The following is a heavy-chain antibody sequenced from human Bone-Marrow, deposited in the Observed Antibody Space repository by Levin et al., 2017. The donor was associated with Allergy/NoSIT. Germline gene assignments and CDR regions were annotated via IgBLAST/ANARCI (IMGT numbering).Heavy chain of an antibody. J-gene: IGHJ3*01. D-gene: IGHD1-1*01. CDR3: AHRPLWTDAFDV. CDR2: IYWNDGK. V-gene: IGHV2-5*01. CDR1: GFSFRNSGVG. Sequence: SGPTLVKPTQTLTLTCTFSGFSFRNSGVGVGWVRQPPGKALEWLALIYWNDGKRYSPSLKNRLTIAKDTSKNQVVRTMTNMDPADTATYYCAHRPLWTDAFDVWGQGTMVTVSS.